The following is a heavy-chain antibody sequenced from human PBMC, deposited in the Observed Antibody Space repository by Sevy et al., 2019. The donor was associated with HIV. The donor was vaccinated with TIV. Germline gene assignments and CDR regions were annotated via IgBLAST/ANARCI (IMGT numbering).Heavy chain of an antibody. J-gene: IGHJ4*02. CDR3: ASHYYGSTGSYYPLDY. CDR2: ISTDGNIK. CDR1: GFSFSNYA. V-gene: IGHV3-30*04. D-gene: IGHD3-22*01. Sequence: GGSLRLSCTASGFSFSNYAMYWVRQAPGEGLEWVAVISTDGNIKEYADSVKGRFTISRDNFKNTLYLQMNSLRAEDSAVYYCASHYYGSTGSYYPLDYWGLGTLVTVSS.